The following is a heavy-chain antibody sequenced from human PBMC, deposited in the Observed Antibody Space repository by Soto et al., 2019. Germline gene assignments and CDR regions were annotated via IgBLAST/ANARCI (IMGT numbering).Heavy chain of an antibody. D-gene: IGHD2-8*02. Sequence: QLQLQESGSGLVKPSQTLSLTCAVSGGSISSGGYSWNWIRQLPGKGLEWIGYIYHSVGPLYNPSLKSRVTISVDKSRNQFSLTLTSVTAADTAVYYCARDSLTGNWFDPWGQGTLVTVSS. J-gene: IGHJ5*02. V-gene: IGHV4-30-2*06. CDR2: IYHSVGP. CDR3: ARDSLTGNWFDP. CDR1: GGSISSGGYS.